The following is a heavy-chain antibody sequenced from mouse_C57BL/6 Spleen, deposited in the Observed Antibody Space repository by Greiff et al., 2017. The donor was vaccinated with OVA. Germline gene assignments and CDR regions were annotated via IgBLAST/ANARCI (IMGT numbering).Heavy chain of an antibody. CDR1: GFTFSNYW. V-gene: IGHV6-3*01. Sequence: EVKLVESGGGLVQPGGSMKLSCVASGFTFSNYWMNWVRQSPEKGLEWVAQIRLKSDNYATHYAESVKGRFTISRDDSKSSVYLQMNNLRAEDTGIYYCTRDDYDDLDYWGQGTTLTVSS. D-gene: IGHD2-4*01. CDR3: TRDDYDDLDY. CDR2: IRLKSDNYAT. J-gene: IGHJ2*01.